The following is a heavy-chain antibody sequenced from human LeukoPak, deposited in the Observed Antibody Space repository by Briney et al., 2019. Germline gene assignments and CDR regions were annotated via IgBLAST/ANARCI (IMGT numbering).Heavy chain of an antibody. CDR2: IYYSGST. Sequence: ASETLSLTCTVSGGSISSGDYYWSWIRQPPGKGLEWIGYIYYSGSTYYNPSLKSRVTISVDTSKNQFSLKLSSVTAADTAVYYCASDYYDSSGFDYWGQGTLVTVSS. CDR3: ASDYYDSSGFDY. D-gene: IGHD3-22*01. V-gene: IGHV4-30-4*02. J-gene: IGHJ4*02. CDR1: GGSISSGDYY.